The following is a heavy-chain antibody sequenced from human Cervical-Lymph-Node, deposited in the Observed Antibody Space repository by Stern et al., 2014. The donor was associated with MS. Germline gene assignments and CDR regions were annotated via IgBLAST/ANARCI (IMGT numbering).Heavy chain of an antibody. D-gene: IGHD5-18*01. J-gene: IGHJ4*02. Sequence: VHLVESGPGLVKPSQTLSLTCTVSGGSISSGSDYWSWIRQPVGKGLEWIGRIHPSGSPFYTPSLKSRVTISTDTSMNQFSLELNSATAADTAIYYCASGYRIFDYWGQGILVTVSS. CDR2: IHPSGSP. CDR1: GGSISSGSDY. V-gene: IGHV4-61*02. CDR3: ASGYRIFDY.